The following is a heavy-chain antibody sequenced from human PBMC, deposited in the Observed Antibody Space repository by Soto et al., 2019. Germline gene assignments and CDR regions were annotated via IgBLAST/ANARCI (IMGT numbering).Heavy chain of an antibody. CDR3: ARDSCDDLMDWFDP. J-gene: IGHJ5*02. D-gene: IGHD5-12*01. CDR2: IYYSGST. V-gene: IGHV4-59*01. CDR1: GGSISSDY. Sequence: PSETLSVTCTVSGGSISSDYWSWIRQPPGKGLEWIGYIYYSGSTNYNPSLKSRVTISVDTSKNQFSLKLSSVTAADTAVYYCARDSCDDLMDWFDPWGQGTLVTVSS.